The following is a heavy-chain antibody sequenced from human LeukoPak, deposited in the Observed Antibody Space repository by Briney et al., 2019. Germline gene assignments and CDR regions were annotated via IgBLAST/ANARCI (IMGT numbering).Heavy chain of an antibody. CDR3: ARGPTDTLHDFDY. J-gene: IGHJ4*02. CDR1: AGSFSGYY. V-gene: IGHV4-34*01. CDR2: IDHTGST. Sequence: SETLSLTCAVNAGSFSGYYWIWIRQPPGMGLEWIGEIDHTGSTNYNPSLKSRVTISVDTSKNEISLKVYSVTAADTAVYYCARGPTDTLHDFDYWGQGTLVTVSS. D-gene: IGHD4-17*01.